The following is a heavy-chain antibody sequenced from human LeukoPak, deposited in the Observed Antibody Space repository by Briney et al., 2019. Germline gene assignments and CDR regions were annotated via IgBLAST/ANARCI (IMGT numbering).Heavy chain of an antibody. CDR2: IYTSGST. V-gene: IGHV4-4*07. D-gene: IGHD4-11*01. CDR1: GGSISSYY. CDR3: ARFGLDDSNSYFDY. J-gene: IGHJ4*02. Sequence: SETLSLTCTVSGGSISSYYWSWIRQPAGKGLEWIGRIYTSGSTNYNPSLKSRVTMSVDTSKNQFSLKLSSVTAADTAVYYCARFGLDDSNSYFDYWGQGTLVTVSS.